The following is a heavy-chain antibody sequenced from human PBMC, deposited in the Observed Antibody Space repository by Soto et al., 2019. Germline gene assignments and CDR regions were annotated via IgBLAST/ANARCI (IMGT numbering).Heavy chain of an antibody. V-gene: IGHV1-58*02. CDR3: AAGQVVVVPAADYGMDV. J-gene: IGHJ6*02. CDR1: GFTFTSSA. D-gene: IGHD2-2*01. Sequence: SVKVSCKASGFTFTSSAMQWVRQARGQRLEWIGWIVVGSGNTNYAQKFQERVTITRDMSTSTAYMELSSLRSEDTAVYCCAAGQVVVVPAADYGMDVWGQGTLVTVSS. CDR2: IVVGSGNT.